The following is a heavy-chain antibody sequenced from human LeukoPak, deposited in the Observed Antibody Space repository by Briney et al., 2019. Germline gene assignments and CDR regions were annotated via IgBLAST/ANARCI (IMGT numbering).Heavy chain of an antibody. Sequence: ASVKVSCKASGGTFSSYAISWVRQAPGQGLEWMGRIIPILGIANCAQKFQGRVTITADKSTSTAYMELSSLRSEDTAVYYCASDNRIVVVVAATPWFDPWGQGTLVTVSS. D-gene: IGHD2-15*01. V-gene: IGHV1-69*04. J-gene: IGHJ5*02. CDR1: GGTFSSYA. CDR3: ASDNRIVVVVAATPWFDP. CDR2: IIPILGIA.